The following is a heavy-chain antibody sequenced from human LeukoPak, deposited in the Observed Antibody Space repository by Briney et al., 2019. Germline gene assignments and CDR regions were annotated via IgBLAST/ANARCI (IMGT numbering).Heavy chain of an antibody. CDR3: ARDSGTFYYFDY. D-gene: IGHD3-10*01. CDR1: GFTFSSYA. J-gene: IGHJ4*02. CDR2: ISSNGGST. V-gene: IGHV3-64*01. Sequence: GGSLRLSCAASGFTFSSYAMHWVRQAPGKRLEYVSAISSNGGSTYYANSVKGRFTISRGNSKNTLYLQMGSLRAEDMAVYYCARDSGTFYYFDYWGQGTLVTVSS.